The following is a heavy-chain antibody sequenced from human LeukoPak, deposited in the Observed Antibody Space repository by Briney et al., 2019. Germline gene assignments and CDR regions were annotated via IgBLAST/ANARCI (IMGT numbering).Heavy chain of an antibody. CDR3: ARGFQWLVRRYFDY. CDR1: VGSFSGYY. V-gene: IGHV4-34*01. J-gene: IGHJ4*02. CDR2: INHSGST. D-gene: IGHD6-19*01. Sequence: SETLSLTCAVYVGSFSGYYWNWIRQPPGKGLEWIGEINHSGSTNYNPSLKSRVNILVDTSKKQFSLKVSSVTAADTAVYYCARGFQWLVRRYFDYWGQGTLVTVSS.